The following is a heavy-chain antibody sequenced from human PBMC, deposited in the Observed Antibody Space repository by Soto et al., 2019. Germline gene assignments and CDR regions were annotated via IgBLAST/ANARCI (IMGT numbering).Heavy chain of an antibody. V-gene: IGHV3-23*01. Sequence: PGGSLRLSCAASGFTFSSYAMSWVRQAPGKGLEWVSAISGSGGSTYYADSVKGRFTISKDNSKNTLYLQMNSLRAEDTAVYYCAKGNAYSSSYNFDYWGQGTLVTVSS. D-gene: IGHD6-6*01. CDR1: GFTFSSYA. CDR2: ISGSGGST. CDR3: AKGNAYSSSYNFDY. J-gene: IGHJ4*02.